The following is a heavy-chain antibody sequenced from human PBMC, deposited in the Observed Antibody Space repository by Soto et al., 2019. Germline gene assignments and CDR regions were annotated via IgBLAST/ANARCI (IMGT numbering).Heavy chain of an antibody. J-gene: IGHJ4*02. V-gene: IGHV3-23*01. CDR1: GFTFSNYA. Sequence: EVQLLESGGGLVQPGGSLRLSCAASGFTFSNYAMTWVRQAPGKGLEWVSVITGSGGGTYFVDSVKGRFTISRDNSKNTVSLQMNSMRAEDTAVYYCAKRALASSCFEYWGQGTLVTVSS. CDR3: AKRALASSCFEY. CDR2: ITGSGGGT.